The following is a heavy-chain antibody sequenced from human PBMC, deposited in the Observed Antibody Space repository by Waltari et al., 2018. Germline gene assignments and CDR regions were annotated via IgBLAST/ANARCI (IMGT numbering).Heavy chain of an antibody. V-gene: IGHV4-59*11. CDR1: GDSISNHF. Sequence: QVQVQESGPGLVKPSETVSLTCTVSGDSISNHFWTWIRQPPEKGLEWIGNIHYSGTPNYNPSLKSRVAISLDTSKNHLSLRLDSVTAADTALYFCVRGKLGFCTGSSCHLDLWGRGTLVTVSS. J-gene: IGHJ5*02. D-gene: IGHD2-8*02. CDR2: IHYSGTP. CDR3: VRGKLGFCTGSSCHLDL.